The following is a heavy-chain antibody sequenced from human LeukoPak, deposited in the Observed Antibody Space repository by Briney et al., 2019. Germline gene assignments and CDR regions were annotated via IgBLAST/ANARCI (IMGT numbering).Heavy chain of an antibody. D-gene: IGHD1-1*01. J-gene: IGHJ4*02. CDR3: AKLASVEPNFDY. Sequence: PGGSLRLSCEASGFTFTKFWMSWVRQAPGKGLEWVANIQEDGKKENYVDSVRGRFTISRDNAKNSIYLQMNSLRVEDTAVYYCAKLASVEPNFDYWGQGTLVTVSS. CDR1: GFTFTKFW. CDR2: IQEDGKKE. V-gene: IGHV3-7*01.